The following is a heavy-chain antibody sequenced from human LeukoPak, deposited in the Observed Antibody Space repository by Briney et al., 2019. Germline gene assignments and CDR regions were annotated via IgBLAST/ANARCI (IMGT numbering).Heavy chain of an antibody. CDR1: GFALSTYA. Sequence: GGSLRLSCLATGFALSTYAMHWVRQAPGKGLEHVSTISTDGRNTYYADSVKGRFTISRDTSKNTLYLQMSSLRGDDTAVYYCLKGSQGPIWQQLVPDHWGQGTQVTVSS. D-gene: IGHD6-13*01. V-gene: IGHV3-64D*06. J-gene: IGHJ4*02. CDR3: LKGSQGPIWQQLVPDH. CDR2: ISTDGRNT.